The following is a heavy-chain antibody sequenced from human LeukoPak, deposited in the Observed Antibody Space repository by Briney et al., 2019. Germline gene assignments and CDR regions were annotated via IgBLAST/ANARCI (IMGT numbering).Heavy chain of an antibody. CDR2: VYPGDSAT. D-gene: IGHD1/OR15-1a*01. J-gene: IGHJ4*02. CDR1: GYSFTSYW. Sequence: GESLKISCKGSGYSFTSYWIGWVRQMPGKGLEWMGIVYPGDSATRYSPSFQAQVTISADTSISTAYLQWSSLKASDTVMYYCARSLGTVVLDYWGQRTLVTVSS. V-gene: IGHV5-51*01. CDR3: ARSLGTVVLDY.